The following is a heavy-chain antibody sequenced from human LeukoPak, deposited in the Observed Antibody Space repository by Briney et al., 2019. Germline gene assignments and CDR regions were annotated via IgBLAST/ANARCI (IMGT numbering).Heavy chain of an antibody. CDR1: GYTFTESG. J-gene: IGHJ4*02. CDR2: ISTYRGNK. CDR3: ARDRDWNLDY. D-gene: IGHD1-1*01. Sequence: ASVKVSCKASGYTFTESGIRWVREAPGQGLEWMGWISTYRGNKKFAQRFQGRVTMTTDTSASTAYMELRRLRSDDTAIYYCARDRDWNLDYWGQGTLVTVSS. V-gene: IGHV1-18*01.